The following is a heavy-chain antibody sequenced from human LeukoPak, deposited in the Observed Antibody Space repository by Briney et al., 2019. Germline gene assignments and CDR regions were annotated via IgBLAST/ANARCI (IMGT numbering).Heavy chain of an antibody. V-gene: IGHV3-11*04. J-gene: IGHJ4*02. D-gene: IGHD3-10*01. CDR1: GFTFSDYY. Sequence: PGGSLRLSCAASGFTFSDYYMSWIRQAPGKGLEWVSYISSSGSTIYYADSVKGRFTISRDNPKNTLYLQMGSLRTEDMAVYYCARAYGSGTQPLSDYWGQGTLVTVSS. CDR3: ARAYGSGTQPLSDY. CDR2: ISSSGSTI.